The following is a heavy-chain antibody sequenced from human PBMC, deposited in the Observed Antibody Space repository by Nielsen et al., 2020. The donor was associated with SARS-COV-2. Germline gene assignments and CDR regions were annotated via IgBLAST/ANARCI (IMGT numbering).Heavy chain of an antibody. J-gene: IGHJ4*02. Sequence: WIRQPPGKGLEWVSVIYSGGSTYYADSVKGRFTISRDNSKNTLYLQMNSLRAEDTAVYYCARVAGELLWFGELSSGLLGIEDYWGQGTLVTVSS. D-gene: IGHD3-10*01. CDR3: ARVAGELLWFGELSSGLLGIEDY. CDR2: IYSGGST. V-gene: IGHV3-66*01.